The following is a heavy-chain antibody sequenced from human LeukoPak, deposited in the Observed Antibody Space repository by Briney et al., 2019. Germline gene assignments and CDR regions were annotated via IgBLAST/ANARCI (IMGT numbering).Heavy chain of an antibody. D-gene: IGHD3-3*01. CDR2: IYYSGST. J-gene: IGHJ4*02. CDR1: GGSISSGDYY. V-gene: IGHV4-30-4*08. Sequence: SQTLSLTCTVSGGSISSGDYYWRWIRQPRGKGLEWIGYIYYSGSTYYNPSLKSRVTISVDTSKNQFSLKLSSVTAADTAVYYCASTYDFWSGYYSGPLDYWGQGTLVTVSS. CDR3: ASTYDFWSGYYSGPLDY.